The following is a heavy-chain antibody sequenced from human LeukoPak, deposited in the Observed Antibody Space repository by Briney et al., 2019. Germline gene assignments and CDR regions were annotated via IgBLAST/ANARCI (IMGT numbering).Heavy chain of an antibody. CDR2: ISAYNGNT. Sequence: ASVKVSFTASGYTFTSYGISWVRQAPGQGLEWMGWISAYNGNTNYAQKLQGRVTMTTDTSTSTAYMELRSLRSDDTAVYYCARDLGYSYGPGVYYFDYWGQGTLVTVSS. V-gene: IGHV1-18*01. D-gene: IGHD5-18*01. J-gene: IGHJ4*02. CDR3: ARDLGYSYGPGVYYFDY. CDR1: GYTFTSYG.